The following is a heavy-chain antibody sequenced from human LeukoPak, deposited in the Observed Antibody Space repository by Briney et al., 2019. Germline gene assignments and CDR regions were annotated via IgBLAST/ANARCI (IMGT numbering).Heavy chain of an antibody. J-gene: IGHJ6*03. CDR3: ARLTLYYYYMDV. CDR1: GFTFSSYA. Sequence: GRSLRLFCAASGFTFSSYAMSWVRQAPGEGLEWVANIKQDGSEKYYVDSVKGRFTISRDNAKNSLYLQMNSLRAKDTAVYYCARLTLYYYYMDVWGKGTTVTVSS. CDR2: IKQDGSEK. V-gene: IGHV3-7*01.